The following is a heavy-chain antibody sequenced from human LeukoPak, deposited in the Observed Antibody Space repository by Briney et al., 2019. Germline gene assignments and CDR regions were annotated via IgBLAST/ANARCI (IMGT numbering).Heavy chain of an antibody. CDR3: AGLYYYGSGSSFDY. J-gene: IGHJ4*02. CDR2: IYYTGST. V-gene: IGHV4-59*12. Sequence: SETLSLTCTVSGDSIRSYYWSWIRQPPGKGLEWIGYIYYTGSTNHNPSLKSRVTMSVDTSKNQFSLKLSSVTAADTAVYYCAGLYYYGSGSSFDYWGQGTLVTVSS. CDR1: GDSIRSYY. D-gene: IGHD3-10*01.